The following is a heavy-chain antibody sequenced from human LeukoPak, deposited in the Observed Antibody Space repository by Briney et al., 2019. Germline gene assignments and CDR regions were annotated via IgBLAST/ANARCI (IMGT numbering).Heavy chain of an antibody. CDR3: AKAPGSGSYSSPSAGYFDY. D-gene: IGHD3-10*01. CDR1: GFTFSSYG. CDR2: ISYDGSNK. V-gene: IGHV3-30*18. Sequence: GRSLRLSCAASGFTFSSYGMHWVRQAPGKGLEWVAVISYDGSNKYYADSVKGRFAISRDNSKNTLYLQMNSLRAEDTALYYCAKAPGSGSYSSPSAGYFDYWGQGTLVTVSS. J-gene: IGHJ4*02.